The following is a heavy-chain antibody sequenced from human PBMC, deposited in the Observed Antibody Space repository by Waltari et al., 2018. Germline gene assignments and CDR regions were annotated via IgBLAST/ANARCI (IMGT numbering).Heavy chain of an antibody. D-gene: IGHD6-13*01. V-gene: IGHV4-38-2*01. CDR2: IYHSGRT. CDR3: ARQEHSSSWYPPYFDY. J-gene: IGHJ4*02. Sequence: QVQLQESGPGLVKPSETLSLTCAVSGYSISSGYYWGWIRQPPGKGLEWIGSIYHSGRTYYNPSLKSRVTISVDTSKNQFSRKLSAVTAADTAVYYCARQEHSSSWYPPYFDYWGQGTLVTVSS. CDR1: GYSISSGYY.